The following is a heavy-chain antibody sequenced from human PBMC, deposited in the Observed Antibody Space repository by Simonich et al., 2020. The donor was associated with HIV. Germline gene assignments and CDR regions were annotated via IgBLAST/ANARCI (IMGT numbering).Heavy chain of an antibody. V-gene: IGHV4-34*01. CDR3: ARLTAGGLGEYFQH. Sequence: QVQLQQWGAGLLKPSETLSLTCAVYGGSFSGYYWSWVRQPPGKGLEWIGEINNSESTTYNPPLKSRVTISVDTSKNQFSLKLSSVTAADTAVYYCARLTAGGLGEYFQHWGQGTLVTVSS. D-gene: IGHD6-13*01. CDR2: INNSEST. J-gene: IGHJ1*01. CDR1: GGSFSGYY.